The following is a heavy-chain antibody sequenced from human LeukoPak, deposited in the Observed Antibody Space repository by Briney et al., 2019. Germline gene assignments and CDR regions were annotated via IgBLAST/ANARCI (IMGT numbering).Heavy chain of an antibody. J-gene: IGHJ6*02. CDR3: ATERTSYGSGSYDNDRYNYYGIDV. CDR1: GGSFSSTSYY. D-gene: IGHD3-10*01. CDR2: GYYSGST. V-gene: IGHV4-39*01. Sequence: SETLSLTCTGSGGSFSSTSYYFGWIRQPPGKGLEWIGSGYYSGSTYYNLSLKSRVTISVDTSKNQFSLKLSSVTAADTAVYYCATERTSYGSGSYDNDRYNYYGIDVWGQGTTVTVSS.